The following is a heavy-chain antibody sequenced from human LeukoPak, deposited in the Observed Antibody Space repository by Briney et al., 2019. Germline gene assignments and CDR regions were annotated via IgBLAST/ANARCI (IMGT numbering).Heavy chain of an antibody. CDR1: GFTFSSYA. CDR3: ARDQGYCTSASCRGDAFDV. Sequence: PGGSLRLSCAASGFTFSSYAMSWVRQAPGKGLEWVSAISGSGGSTYYADSVKGRFTISRDNAKNSLSLQMNSLRAEDTAVYYCARDQGYCTSASCRGDAFDVWGQGSMISVSS. D-gene: IGHD2-2*01. CDR2: ISGSGGST. V-gene: IGHV3-23*01. J-gene: IGHJ3*01.